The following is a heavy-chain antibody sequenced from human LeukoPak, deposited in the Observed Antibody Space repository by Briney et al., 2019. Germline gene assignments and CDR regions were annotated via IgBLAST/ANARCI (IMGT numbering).Heavy chain of an antibody. CDR2: ISYDGSNK. Sequence: GGSLRLSCAASGFTFSSYGMHWVRQAPGKGLEWVAVISYDGSNKYYADSVKGRFTISRDNSKNTLYLQMNSLRDEDTAVYYCARDELEAIDYWGQGTLVTVSS. CDR3: ARDELEAIDY. CDR1: GFTFSSYG. D-gene: IGHD6-6*01. V-gene: IGHV3-30*03. J-gene: IGHJ4*02.